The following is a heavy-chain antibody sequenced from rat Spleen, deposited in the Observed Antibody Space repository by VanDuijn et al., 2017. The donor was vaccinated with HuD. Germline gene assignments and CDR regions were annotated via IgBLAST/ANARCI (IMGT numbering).Heavy chain of an antibody. Sequence: EVHLVESGGDLVQPGRSLKLSCAASGFTFSNYGMAWVRQTPTKGLEWVASISYDGGSTYYRDSVKGRFTISRDNAKSSLYLQMDSLRSEDTATYYCTTAVMDAWGQGASVTVSS. CDR2: ISYDGGST. J-gene: IGHJ4*01. V-gene: IGHV5-20*01. CDR1: GFTFSNYG. CDR3: TTAVMDA.